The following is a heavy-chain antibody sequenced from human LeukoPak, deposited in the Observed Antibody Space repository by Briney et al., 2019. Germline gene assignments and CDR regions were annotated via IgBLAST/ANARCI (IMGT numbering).Heavy chain of an antibody. V-gene: IGHV4-39*02. CDR3: ARETYYGMDV. CDR2: IYYVGSP. J-gene: IGHJ6*02. Sequence: SETLSLTCSVSGDSIKSGDAYWGWIRQSPLKGLEWIASIYYVGSPYYNPSLNSRRVTMSVDTAKNQFSLKLTSVTAADSAVYYCARETYYGMDVWGQGTTVTVSS. CDR1: GDSIKSGDAY.